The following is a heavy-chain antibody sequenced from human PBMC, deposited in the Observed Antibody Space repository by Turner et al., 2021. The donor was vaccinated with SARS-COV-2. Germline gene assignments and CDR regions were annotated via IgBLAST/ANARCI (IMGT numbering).Heavy chain of an antibody. D-gene: IGHD5-12*01. CDR3: ARDRLPQYRGLYNWFDP. J-gene: IGHJ5*02. V-gene: IGHV1-69*01. CDR2: IIPIFGTA. CDR1: GGIFSSYA. Sequence: QVQRVQSGAEVKKPGSSVKVSCKASGGIFSSYAISWVRQAPGQGLEWMGGIIPIFGTANYAQKFQGRVTITADESTSTAYMELSSLRSEDTAVYYCARDRLPQYRGLYNWFDPWGQGTLVTVSS.